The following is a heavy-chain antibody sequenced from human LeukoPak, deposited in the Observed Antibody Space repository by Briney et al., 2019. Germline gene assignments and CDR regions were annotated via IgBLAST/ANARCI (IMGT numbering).Heavy chain of an antibody. V-gene: IGHV3-23*01. CDR3: AKSPYVQPGAFDI. Sequence: PGGSLRLSCAAPGFTFSSYAMSWVRQAPGKGLEWVSAISGSGGSTYYADSVKGRFTISRDNSKNTLYLQMNSLRAEDTAVYYCAKSPYVQPGAFDIWGQGTMVTVSS. CDR1: GFTFSSYA. CDR2: ISGSGGST. D-gene: IGHD3-16*01. J-gene: IGHJ3*02.